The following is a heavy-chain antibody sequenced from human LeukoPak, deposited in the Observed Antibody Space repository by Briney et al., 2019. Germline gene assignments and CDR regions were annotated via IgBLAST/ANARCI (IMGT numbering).Heavy chain of an antibody. J-gene: IGHJ4*02. V-gene: IGHV4-4*02. CDR1: GGSINSPNW. CDR2: IYHSGST. Sequence: PSETLSLTCAVSGGSINSPNWWSWVRQPPGKGLEWIGEIYHSGSTNYNPSLKSRVAMSLDKSKNQFSLKLISVTAADTAIYFCARGGSYGPELDYWGQGTLVAVSS. D-gene: IGHD3-10*01. CDR3: ARGGSYGPELDY.